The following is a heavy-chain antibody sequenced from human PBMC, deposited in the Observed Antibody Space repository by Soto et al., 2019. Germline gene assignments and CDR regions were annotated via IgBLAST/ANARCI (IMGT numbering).Heavy chain of an antibody. CDR3: ARDSRSGGSEYYFDY. CDR1: GGFISNYY. V-gene: IGHV4-59*01. D-gene: IGHD2-15*01. Sequence: SETLSLTCTVSGGFISNYYWSWIRQPPGKGLEWIGNIHYSGSTNYNPSLKSRVTISVDTSKNQFSLKLSSVTAADTAVYYCARDSRSGGSEYYFDYWGQGTLVTVSS. CDR2: IHYSGST. J-gene: IGHJ4*02.